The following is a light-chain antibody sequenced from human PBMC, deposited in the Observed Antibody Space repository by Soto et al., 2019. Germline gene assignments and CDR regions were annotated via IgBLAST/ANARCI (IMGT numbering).Light chain of an antibody. V-gene: IGLV1-40*01. CDR3: AAWDDSLSAVV. J-gene: IGLJ2*01. CDR2: GNI. CDR1: SSNIGAGYD. Sequence: QSVLTQPPSVSGAPGQRVTISCTGSSSNIGAGYDVHWYQQRPGTAPKLLIFGNINRPSGVPDRFSGSKSGTSASLAITGLQAEDEGDYYCAAWDDSLSAVVFGGGTKLTVL.